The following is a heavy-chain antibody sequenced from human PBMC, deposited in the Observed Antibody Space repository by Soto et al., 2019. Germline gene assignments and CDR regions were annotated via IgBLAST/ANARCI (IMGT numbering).Heavy chain of an antibody. V-gene: IGHV4-61*01. Sequence: SETLSLTCTVSGGSVSSGSYYWSWIRQPPGKGLEWIGYIYYSGSTNYNPSLKSRVTMSVDTSKNQFSLKLSSVTDADTAVYYCARHNKATSRQYSFDSWGQGTLVTVSS. CDR3: ARHNKATSRQYSFDS. CDR2: IYYSGST. J-gene: IGHJ4*02. D-gene: IGHD2-2*01. CDR1: GGSVSSGSYY.